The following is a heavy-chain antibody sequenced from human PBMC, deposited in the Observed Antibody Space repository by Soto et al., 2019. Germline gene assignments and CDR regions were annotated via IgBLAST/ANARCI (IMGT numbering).Heavy chain of an antibody. D-gene: IGHD3-10*01. CDR3: ARGVLLWFGELGYFDY. CDR2: IYPGDSDT. V-gene: IGHV5-51*01. Sequence: GESLKISCKGSGYSFTSYWIGWVRQMPGKGLEWMGIIYPGDSDTRYSPSFQGQVTISADKSISTAYLQWSSLKASDTAMYYCARGVLLWFGELGYFDYWGQGTLVTVSS. J-gene: IGHJ4*02. CDR1: GYSFTSYW.